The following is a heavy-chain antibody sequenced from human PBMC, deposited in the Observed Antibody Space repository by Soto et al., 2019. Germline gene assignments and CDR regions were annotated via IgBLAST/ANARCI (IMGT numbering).Heavy chain of an antibody. CDR3: ASSGAREGDWFDP. J-gene: IGHJ5*02. V-gene: IGHV4-30-4*01. CDR2: FYYSGIT. CDR1: CGSIPRRGYY. D-gene: IGHD3-16*01. Sequence: SETPSLPRRVSCGSIPRRGYYWGWVRQRPGEGLEWIGFFYYSGITDYNPSLRSRISISADTSNNQFFLNLYSVTAADTAVYYCASSGAREGDWFDPWGQGISVTVSS.